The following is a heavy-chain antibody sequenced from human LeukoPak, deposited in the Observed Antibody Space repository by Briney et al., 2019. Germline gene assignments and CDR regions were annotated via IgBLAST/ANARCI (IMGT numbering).Heavy chain of an antibody. CDR2: IWYDGSNK. Sequence: GGSLRLSCAASGFTFSSYSMNWVRQAPGKGLEWVAVIWYDGSNKYYADSVKGRFTISRDNSKNTLYLQMNSLRAEDTAVYYCARDYGSSSWYDYWGQGTLVTVSS. J-gene: IGHJ4*02. CDR3: ARDYGSSSWYDY. V-gene: IGHV3-33*08. CDR1: GFTFSSYS. D-gene: IGHD6-13*01.